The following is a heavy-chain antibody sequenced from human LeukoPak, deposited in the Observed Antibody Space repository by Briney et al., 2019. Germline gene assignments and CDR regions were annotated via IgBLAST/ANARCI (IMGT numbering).Heavy chain of an antibody. V-gene: IGHV3-21*04. CDR3: AKNGDRGAYCTGGTCYPYFYYYMDV. J-gene: IGHJ6*03. CDR1: GFTFNNYN. D-gene: IGHD2-15*01. CDR2: ITSSGTYI. Sequence: PGGSLKLSCATSGFTFNNYNMNWVRQAPGRALEWVSSITSSGTYIFYADSVKGRFTISRDNSKNTLYLQMNSLRAEDTAIYYCAKNGDRGAYCTGGTCYPYFYYYMDVWGKGTTVTI.